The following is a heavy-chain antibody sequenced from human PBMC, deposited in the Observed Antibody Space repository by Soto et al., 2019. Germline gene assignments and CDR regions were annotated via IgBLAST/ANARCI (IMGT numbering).Heavy chain of an antibody. V-gene: IGHV3-23*01. CDR2: ISGSGGST. J-gene: IGHJ4*02. CDR3: AKATVTVSYYFDC. D-gene: IGHD4-17*01. CDR1: GFTFSSHA. Sequence: EVQLLESGGGLVQPGGSLRLSCAASGFTFSSHAMSWVRQAPGRGLEWVSAISGSGGSTYYADSVKGRFIISRDNSRNTLYLQVDSLRAEDTAVYYCAKATVTVSYYFDCWGQGTLVSVSS.